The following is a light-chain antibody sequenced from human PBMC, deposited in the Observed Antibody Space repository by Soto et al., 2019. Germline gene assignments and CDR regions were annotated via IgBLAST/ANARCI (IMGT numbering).Light chain of an antibody. CDR3: AAWDDSLNTYV. CDR2: SHN. Sequence: LTQPASAGGTPGQRFTISCSGSISNIGSNTVNWYQQLPGTAPQLLIYSHNQRPSGVPDRFSGSKSGTSASLAISGLQSEHAADYYCAAWDDSLNTYVFGTGTKVTV. J-gene: IGLJ1*01. V-gene: IGLV1-44*01. CDR1: ISNIGSNT.